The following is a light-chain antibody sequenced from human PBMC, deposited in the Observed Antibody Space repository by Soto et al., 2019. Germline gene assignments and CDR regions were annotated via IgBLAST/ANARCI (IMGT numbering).Light chain of an antibody. Sequence: EVGLSQSAGTLSLSPGERATLSCRASQRVGNDLAWYQQKPGQAPRLLIYGASSRATGIPDRFSGSGSGTDFTLTISRLEPEDFAVYYCQQYGSSRTFAQGTKV. CDR3: QQYGSSRT. CDR1: QRVGND. CDR2: GAS. V-gene: IGKV3-20*01. J-gene: IGKJ1*01.